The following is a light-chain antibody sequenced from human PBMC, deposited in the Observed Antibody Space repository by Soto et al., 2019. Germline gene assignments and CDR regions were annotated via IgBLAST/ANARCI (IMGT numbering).Light chain of an antibody. J-gene: IGKJ4*01. CDR1: LGISIY. Sequence: DIQMTQSPSSLSASVGDRVTIACRASLGISIYLAWYQQKPGKVPQLLIYDASTLQSGVPSRFSGSGSGTDFTLTISGLQPEDVATYYCQKYNGAPLTFGGGTKVEIK. CDR2: DAS. CDR3: QKYNGAPLT. V-gene: IGKV1-27*01.